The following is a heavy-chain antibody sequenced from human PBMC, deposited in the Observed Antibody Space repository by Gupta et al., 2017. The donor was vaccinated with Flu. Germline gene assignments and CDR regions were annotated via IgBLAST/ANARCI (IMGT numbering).Heavy chain of an antibody. CDR3: ARLVVGASDWFDP. V-gene: IGHV3-7*01. CDR1: GFTFRNYW. J-gene: IGHJ5*02. CDR2: IKQDGGEM. D-gene: IGHD2-15*01. Sequence: EVQLVESGGGLVQPGGSLRLSCAASGFTFRNYWMGWVRQAPGKGLEWVANIKQDGGEMYYVDSVKGRFTISRGNADNSLYLQMNSLRAEDTAVYYCARLVVGASDWFDPWGQGTLVTVSS.